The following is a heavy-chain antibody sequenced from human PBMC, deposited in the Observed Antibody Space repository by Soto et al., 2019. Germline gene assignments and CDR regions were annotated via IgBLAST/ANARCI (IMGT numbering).Heavy chain of an antibody. D-gene: IGHD3-16*01. J-gene: IGHJ4*02. CDR1: GFTVSSNY. Sequence: EVQLVESGGGLVQPGGSLRLSCAASGFTVSSNYMSWVRQAPGKGLEWVSVIYSGGSTYYADSVKGRFTISRDNSKNTLYLQKKRPGAGDTAGYYRGRWGGGFDYWGQGTLVTVSS. V-gene: IGHV3-66*01. CDR2: IYSGGST. CDR3: GRWGGGFDY.